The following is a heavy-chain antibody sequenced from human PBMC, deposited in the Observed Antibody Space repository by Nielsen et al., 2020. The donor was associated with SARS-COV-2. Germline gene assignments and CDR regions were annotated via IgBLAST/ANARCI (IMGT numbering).Heavy chain of an antibody. CDR1: DNSFTA. V-gene: IGHV1-18*01. CDR2: IAINNGDV. J-gene: IGHJ4*02. Sequence: ASVKVSCKASDNSFTAISWVRQAPGQGLEWMGRIAINNGDVKYAQNLQGRVAMTTDTSTRTVYMELKRLRSDDTAVYYCARQLQDDLIMVYAFDYWGQGSLVTVSS. D-gene: IGHD2-8*01. CDR3: ARQLQDDLIMVYAFDY.